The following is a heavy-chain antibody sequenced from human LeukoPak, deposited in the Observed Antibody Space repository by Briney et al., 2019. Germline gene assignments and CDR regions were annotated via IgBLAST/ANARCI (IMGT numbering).Heavy chain of an antibody. D-gene: IGHD2-15*01. J-gene: IGHJ4*02. CDR2: ISSSSTTI. Sequence: PGGSLRLSCAASGFTFSIYSMNWVRQAPGKGLEWVSYISSSSTTIYYADSVKGRFTISRDNAKNSLYPQMNSLRAEDTAVYYCARELAVPATGYWGQGTLVTVSS. CDR3: ARELAVPATGY. CDR1: GFTFSIYS. V-gene: IGHV3-48*01.